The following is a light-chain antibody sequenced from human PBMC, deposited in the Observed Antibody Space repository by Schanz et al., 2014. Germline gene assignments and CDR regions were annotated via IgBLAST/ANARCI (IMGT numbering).Light chain of an antibody. V-gene: IGLV2-14*02. J-gene: IGLJ1*01. CDR1: SSDVGSYNL. Sequence: QSALTQPASVSGSPGQSITISCTGTSSDVGSYNLVSWYQQHPGKAPKLMIYEVSKRPSGVPDRFSGSKSGNTASLTVSGLQAEDEADYYCSSNGGVNIYVFGTGTK. CDR3: SSNGGVNIYV. CDR2: EVS.